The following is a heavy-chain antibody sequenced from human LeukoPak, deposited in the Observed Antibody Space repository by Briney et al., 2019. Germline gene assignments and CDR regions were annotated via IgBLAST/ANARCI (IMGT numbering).Heavy chain of an antibody. J-gene: IGHJ5*02. V-gene: IGHV3-48*04. CDR2: ISSSGSTI. CDR1: GFTFSSYW. CDR3: ARTQGKIWFDP. Sequence: GGSLRLSCAASGFTFSSYWMSWVRQAPGKGLEWVSYISSSGSTIYYADSVKGRFTISRDNAKNSLYLQMNSLRAEDTAVYYCARTQGKIWFDPWGQGTLVTVSS.